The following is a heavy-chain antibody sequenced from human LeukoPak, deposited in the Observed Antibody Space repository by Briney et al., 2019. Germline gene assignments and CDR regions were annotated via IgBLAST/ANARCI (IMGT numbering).Heavy chain of an antibody. CDR1: GGTFSSYA. J-gene: IGHJ3*02. CDR3: ARGGLQEGVVVVPAEEGDDAFDI. CDR2: IIPIFGTA. D-gene: IGHD2-2*01. Sequence: GASVKVSCKASGGTFSSYAISWVRQAPGQGLEWMGGIIPIFGTANYAQKFQGRVTITTDESTSTAYMELSSLRSEDTAVYYCARGGLQEGVVVVPAEEGDDAFDIWGQGTMVTVSS. V-gene: IGHV1-69*05.